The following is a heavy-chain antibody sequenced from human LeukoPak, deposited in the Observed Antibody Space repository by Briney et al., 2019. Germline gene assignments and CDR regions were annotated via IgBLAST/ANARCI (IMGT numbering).Heavy chain of an antibody. J-gene: IGHJ4*02. CDR3: AELPSGSDWVFDY. Sequence: GGSLRLSCAASGFTFSSYAMTWVRQAPGKGLEWVSAISGSGATTYYADSVKGRFSISRDNSKSTLYLQVNSLRAEDTAVYYCAELPSGSDWVFDYWGQGTLVTVSS. CDR1: GFTFSSYA. CDR2: ISGSGATT. V-gene: IGHV3-23*01. D-gene: IGHD6-19*01.